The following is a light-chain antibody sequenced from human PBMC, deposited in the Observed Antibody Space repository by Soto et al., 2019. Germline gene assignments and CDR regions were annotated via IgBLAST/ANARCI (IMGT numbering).Light chain of an antibody. CDR3: QQYHTCPIT. CDR1: QGVSRK. J-gene: IGKJ3*01. CDR2: GAS. Sequence: DIVMTQSPATLSVAPGERVTFSCRASQGVSRKLAWYQHKPGQAPRLLISGASTGAIGIPARFSGSGSGTELTLTISSLQSEDCAIYYCQQYHTCPITFGRGTKVDI. V-gene: IGKV3-15*01.